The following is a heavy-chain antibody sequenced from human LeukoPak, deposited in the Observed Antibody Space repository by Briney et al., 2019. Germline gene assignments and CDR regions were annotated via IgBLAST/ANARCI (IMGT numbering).Heavy chain of an antibody. V-gene: IGHV3-30-3*01. CDR3: ARSRDSSGYYQDAFDI. Sequence: GGSLRLPCAASGFTFSSYAMHWVRQAPGKGLEWVAVISYDGSNKYYADSVKGRFTISRDNSKNTLYLQMNSLRAEDTAVYYCARSRDSSGYYQDAFDIWGQGTMVTVSS. D-gene: IGHD3-22*01. CDR2: ISYDGSNK. J-gene: IGHJ3*02. CDR1: GFTFSSYA.